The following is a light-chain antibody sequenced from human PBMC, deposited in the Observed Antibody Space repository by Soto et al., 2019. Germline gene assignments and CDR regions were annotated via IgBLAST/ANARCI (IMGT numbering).Light chain of an antibody. J-gene: IGKJ5*01. CDR3: QQRSNWLSIT. CDR1: QSVSSY. V-gene: IGKV3-11*01. Sequence: EIVLTQSPATLSLSPGASAPLSCLASQSVSSYLAWYQQKPGQAPRLLSYDASNRATGIPARFSGSGSGTDFTLTISSLEPEDFAVYYCQQRSNWLSITFGQGTRLEIK. CDR2: DAS.